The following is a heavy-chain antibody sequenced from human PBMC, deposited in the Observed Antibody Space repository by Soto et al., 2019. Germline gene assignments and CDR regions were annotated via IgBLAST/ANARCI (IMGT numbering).Heavy chain of an antibody. CDR2: IIPILGIA. D-gene: IGHD2-2*01. CDR3: ARGHCSSTSCYRAVEY. CDR1: GGTFSSYT. V-gene: IGHV1-69*02. J-gene: IGHJ4*02. Sequence: SVKVSCKASGGTFSSYTISWVRQAPGQGLEWMGRIIPILGIANYAQKFQGRVTITADKSTSTAYMELSSLRSEDTAVYYCARGHCSSTSCYRAVEYWGQGTLVTVSS.